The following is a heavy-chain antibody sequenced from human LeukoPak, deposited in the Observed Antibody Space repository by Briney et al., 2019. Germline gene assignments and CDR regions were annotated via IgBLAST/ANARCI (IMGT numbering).Heavy chain of an antibody. Sequence: ASVKVSCKASGYTFTSYGISWVRQAPGQGLEWMGWISAYNGNTNYAQKLQARVTMTTDTSRSTAYMEPRSLRSDDTAVYYCARDRAVLLWFGELLHYWGQGTLVTVSS. D-gene: IGHD3-10*01. CDR1: GYTFTSYG. V-gene: IGHV1-18*01. CDR3: ARDRAVLLWFGELLHY. J-gene: IGHJ4*02. CDR2: ISAYNGNT.